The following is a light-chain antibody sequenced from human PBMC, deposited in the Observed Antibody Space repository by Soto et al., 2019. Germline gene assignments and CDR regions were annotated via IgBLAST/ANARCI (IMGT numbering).Light chain of an antibody. CDR3: QQYYSTPLT. V-gene: IGKV4-1*01. J-gene: IGKJ4*01. CDR1: QSVLYSSNNKNY. Sequence: DIVMTQSPDSLAVSLGERATINCKSSQSVLYSSNNKNYLAWYQQKPRQHPNLLIYWASTRESGVPDRFSGSGSGTDFTLTISSLQAEDVAVYYCQQYYSTPLTFGGGTKVEIK. CDR2: WAS.